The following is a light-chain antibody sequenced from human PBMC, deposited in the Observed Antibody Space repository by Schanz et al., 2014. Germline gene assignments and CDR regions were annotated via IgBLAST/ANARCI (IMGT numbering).Light chain of an antibody. Sequence: QSALTQPASVSGSPGQSITISCTGTSSDVGGHNFVSWYQHHPGKAPKLILYAVTNRPSEISHRFSGSKSGNTASLTISGLQAEDEADYYCSSYTSSNTLVFGGGTKLTVL. CDR3: SSYTSSNTLV. J-gene: IGLJ2*01. CDR2: AVT. V-gene: IGLV2-14*03. CDR1: SSDVGGHNF.